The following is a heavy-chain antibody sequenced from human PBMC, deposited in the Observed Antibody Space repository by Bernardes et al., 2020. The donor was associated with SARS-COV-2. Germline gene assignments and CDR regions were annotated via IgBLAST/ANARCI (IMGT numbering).Heavy chain of an antibody. J-gene: IGHJ6*02. CDR3: ARAGFAPPYYYYYGMDV. D-gene: IGHD3-10*01. V-gene: IGHV1-2*02. CDR2: INPNSGGT. CDR1: GYTFTGYY. Sequence: ASVKVSCKASGYTFTGYYMHWVRQAPGQGLEWMGWINPNSGGTNYAQKFQGRVTMTRDTSISTAYMELSRLRSDDTAVYYCARAGFAPPYYYYYGMDVWGQGTTVTVSS.